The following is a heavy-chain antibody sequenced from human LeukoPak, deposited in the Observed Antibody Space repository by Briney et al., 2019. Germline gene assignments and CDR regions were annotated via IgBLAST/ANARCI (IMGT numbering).Heavy chain of an antibody. J-gene: IGHJ3*02. V-gene: IGHV3-48*02. D-gene: IGHD5/OR15-5a*01. Sequence: GGCLRLSCAASGFTFSSYSMSWVRPAPGKGLEWVSYISSSGSTIYYADSVKGRFTISRDNAKNSLYLQMNSLRDEDTALYYCARDVFYAFDIWGLGTVVTVSS. CDR3: ARDVFYAFDI. CDR1: GFTFSSYS. CDR2: ISSSGSTI.